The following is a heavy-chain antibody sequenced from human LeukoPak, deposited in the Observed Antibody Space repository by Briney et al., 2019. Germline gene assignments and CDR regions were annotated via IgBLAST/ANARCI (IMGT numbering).Heavy chain of an antibody. D-gene: IGHD6-13*01. J-gene: IGHJ4*02. Sequence: GGSLRLSCAASGFTFSSYGMHWVRQAPGKGLEWVAVIWYDGSNKYYADSVKGRFTISRDNSKNTLYLQMNSLRAEDTAAYYCARGPGYSSSWYSDYWGQGTLVTVSS. CDR1: GFTFSSYG. CDR3: ARGPGYSSSWYSDY. V-gene: IGHV3-33*01. CDR2: IWYDGSNK.